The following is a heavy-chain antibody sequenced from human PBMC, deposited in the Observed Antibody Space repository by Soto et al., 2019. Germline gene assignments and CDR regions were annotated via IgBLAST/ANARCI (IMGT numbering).Heavy chain of an antibody. CDR3: ARVEPPRLHSSHYLYGMAG. J-gene: IGHJ6*02. D-gene: IGHD4-4*01. CDR2: IWHDGTNA. CDR1: GFTFSTYG. V-gene: IGHV3-33*01. Sequence: VHLVESGGGVVRPGRSLRLACEASGFTFSTYGMHWVRQAPGKGLQWVADIWHDGTNAYYVDSVKGRFTISRDNSKETLDPAMQNPRTEDPAVYYCARVEPPRLHSSHYLYGMAGWGQGTTVT.